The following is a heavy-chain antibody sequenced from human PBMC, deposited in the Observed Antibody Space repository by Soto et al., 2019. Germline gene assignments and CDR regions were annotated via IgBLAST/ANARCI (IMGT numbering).Heavy chain of an antibody. D-gene: IGHD6-6*01. CDR2: IYYSGST. J-gene: IGHJ5*02. Sequence: QVQLQESGPGLVKPSQTLSLTCTVSGGSISSGGYYWSWIRQHPGKGLEWIGYIYYSGSTYYNPSLKRRVTISVDTSKNQCSLKLSSVTAADTAVYYCARDRDSSSSGWFDPWGQGTLVTVSS. CDR3: ARDRDSSSSGWFDP. V-gene: IGHV4-31*03. CDR1: GGSISSGGYY.